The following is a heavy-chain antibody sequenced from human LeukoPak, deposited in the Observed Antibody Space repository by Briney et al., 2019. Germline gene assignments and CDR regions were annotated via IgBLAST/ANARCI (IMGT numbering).Heavy chain of an antibody. J-gene: IGHJ4*02. CDR3: ASAYSGSYFQFDQ. D-gene: IGHD1-26*01. V-gene: IGHV5-51*01. Sequence: GESLKISCKGSGYSFTNYWIGWVRQMPGKGLEWMGIIYPGDSDTRYSPSFQGQVTISADKSISTAYLQWSSLKASDTAMYYCASAYSGSYFQFDQWGQGTLVTVSS. CDR1: GYSFTNYW. CDR2: IYPGDSDT.